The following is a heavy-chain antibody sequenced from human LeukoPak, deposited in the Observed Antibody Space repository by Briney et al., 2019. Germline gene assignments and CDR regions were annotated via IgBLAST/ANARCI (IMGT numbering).Heavy chain of an antibody. CDR3: ARDLRGESFDH. J-gene: IGHJ4*02. V-gene: IGHV3-48*04. CDR1: GFTFSSYG. CDR2: ISSSGSIK. Sequence: GGTLRLSCTASGFTFSSYGMNWVRQAPGKGLEWVSYISSSGSIKYYEDSVKGRFTISRDNAKNSLYLQMNSLRAEDTAVYYCARDLRGESFDHWGQGTLVTVSS. D-gene: IGHD3-10*01.